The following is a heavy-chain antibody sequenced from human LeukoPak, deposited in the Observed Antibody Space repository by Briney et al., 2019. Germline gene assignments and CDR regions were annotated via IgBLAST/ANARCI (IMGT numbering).Heavy chain of an antibody. CDR3: AKEEWELPGSFDY. CDR2: ISSSSSYI. Sequence: GGSLRLSCAASGFTLSSYSMNWVRQAPGKGLEWVSSISSSSSYIYYADSVKGRFTISRDNAKNSLYLQMNSLRAEDTAVYYCAKEEWELPGSFDYWGQGTLVTVSS. J-gene: IGHJ4*02. D-gene: IGHD1-26*01. CDR1: GFTLSSYS. V-gene: IGHV3-21*01.